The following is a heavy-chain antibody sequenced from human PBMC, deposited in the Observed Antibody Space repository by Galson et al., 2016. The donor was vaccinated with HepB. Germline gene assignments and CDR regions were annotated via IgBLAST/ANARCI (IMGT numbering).Heavy chain of an antibody. D-gene: IGHD3-22*01. CDR3: ARERGPGDRSDYYFQDAFDI. J-gene: IGHJ3*02. V-gene: IGHV1-46*01. CDR1: GYTFTRYY. CDR2: INPSGGST. Sequence: SVKVSCKASGYTFTRYYMYWVRQAPGQGLEWMGIINPSGGSTNYAQKFQGRVTMTRDTSTSTVYLELRSLRSEDTAVYYCARERGPGDRSDYYFQDAFDIWGQGTMVTVSS.